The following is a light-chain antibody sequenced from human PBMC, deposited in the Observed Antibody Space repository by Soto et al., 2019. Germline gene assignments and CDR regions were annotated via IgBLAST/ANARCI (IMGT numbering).Light chain of an antibody. Sequence: EIGLTQSPNTLSLYPGERATLSCRAIQSVSSGYLVWYQQKPGQAPRLLIYGASNRATGIPDRFSGSGSGTDFTLTISRLEPEDFAVYYCQQYGSSPTWTFGQGTKVAIK. J-gene: IGKJ1*01. V-gene: IGKV3-20*01. CDR2: GAS. CDR3: QQYGSSPTWT. CDR1: QSVSSGY.